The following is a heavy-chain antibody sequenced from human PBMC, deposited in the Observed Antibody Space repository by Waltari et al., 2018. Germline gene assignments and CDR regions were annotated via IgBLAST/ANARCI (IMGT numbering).Heavy chain of an antibody. CDR2: INISGST. V-gene: IGHV4-61*02. CDR1: GGSISIGNYY. CDR3: ARARQWLPFDY. Sequence: QVQLQESGPGLVKPSQTLSLTCTVSGGSISIGNYYWTWIRQPAGTGLEWIGRINISGSTSYNPSLKSRVTISVDTSKNQFSLKLNSVTAADTAVYYCARARQWLPFDYWGQGTLVTVSS. J-gene: IGHJ4*02. D-gene: IGHD6-19*01.